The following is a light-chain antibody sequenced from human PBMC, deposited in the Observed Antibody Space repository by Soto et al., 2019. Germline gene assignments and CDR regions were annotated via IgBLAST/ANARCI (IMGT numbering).Light chain of an antibody. Sequence: EIVMTQSPATLSVSPGERATLSCRASQSVSSNLAWYQQKPGQAPRLLIYGASTRATGNPARFSGSGSGTEFTLTISILQSEDFAVYYCQQYNNWPPRRTFGQGTKVEIK. CDR3: QQYNNWPPRRT. CDR2: GAS. V-gene: IGKV3-15*01. CDR1: QSVSSN. J-gene: IGKJ1*01.